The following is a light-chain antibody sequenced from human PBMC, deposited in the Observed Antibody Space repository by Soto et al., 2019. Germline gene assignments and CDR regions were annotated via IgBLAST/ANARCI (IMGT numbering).Light chain of an antibody. Sequence: TVLTQSPGTLSLSPGERATLSCRASQSVSSSYLAWYQQKPGQAPRLLIYGASSRATGIPDRFSGSGSGTDFTLTISRLEPEDFAVYYCQQYGRTFGQGTKVDIK. CDR3: QQYGRT. CDR1: QSVSSSY. V-gene: IGKV3-20*01. CDR2: GAS. J-gene: IGKJ1*01.